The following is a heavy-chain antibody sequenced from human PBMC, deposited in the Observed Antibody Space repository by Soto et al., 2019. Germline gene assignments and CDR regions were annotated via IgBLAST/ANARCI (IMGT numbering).Heavy chain of an antibody. J-gene: IGHJ5*02. CDR3: ARARYDFWSGYS. D-gene: IGHD3-3*01. Sequence: GGSLRLSCAASGFTFSSYAMHWVRQAPGKGLEWVAVISYDGSNKYYADSVKGRFTISRDNSKNTLYLQMNSLRAEDTAVYYCARARYDFWSGYSWGQGTLVTVSS. V-gene: IGHV3-30-3*01. CDR2: ISYDGSNK. CDR1: GFTFSSYA.